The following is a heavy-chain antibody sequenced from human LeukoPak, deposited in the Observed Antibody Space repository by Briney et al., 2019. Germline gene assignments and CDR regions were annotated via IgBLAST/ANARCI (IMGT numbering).Heavy chain of an antibody. D-gene: IGHD2-2*01. CDR1: GGSFSGYY. CDR2: INHSGST. Sequence: SETLSLTCAVSGGSFSGYYWSWIRQPPGKGLEWIGEINHSGSTNYNPSLKSRVTISVDTSKNQFSLKLSSVTAADTAVYYCARGRGLASGRVVPAARPNYYYYYGMDVWGQGTTVTVSS. J-gene: IGHJ6*02. CDR3: ARGRGLASGRVVPAARPNYYYYYGMDV. V-gene: IGHV4-34*01.